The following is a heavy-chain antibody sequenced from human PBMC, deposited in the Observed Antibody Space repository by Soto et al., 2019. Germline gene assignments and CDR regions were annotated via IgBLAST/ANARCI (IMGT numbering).Heavy chain of an antibody. Sequence: SETLSLTCTVSGGSISNYYWNWIRQPPGKGLEWIGYMYYSGTTNYNPSLKSRVTISLDTAKNLFSLKLSSVTAADTALEDGAREHGAGAGGPRLDAFDIWGQGTMVTVSS. D-gene: IGHD6-19*01. V-gene: IGHV4-59*01. J-gene: IGHJ3*02. CDR1: GGSISNYY. CDR2: MYYSGTT. CDR3: AREHGAGAGGPRLDAFDI.